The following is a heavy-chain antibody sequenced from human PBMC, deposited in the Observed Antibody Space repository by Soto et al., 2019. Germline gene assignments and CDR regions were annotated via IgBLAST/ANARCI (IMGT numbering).Heavy chain of an antibody. J-gene: IGHJ4*02. CDR1: GFTFSSYW. V-gene: IGHV3-74*01. Sequence: GGSLRLSCAASGFTFSSYWMHWVRQAPGKGLVWVLRINSDGSSTSYADSVKGRFTISRDNAKNTLYLQMNSLRAEDTAVYYCARGTSGDYRSFDYWGQGTLVTVSS. D-gene: IGHD4-17*01. CDR3: ARGTSGDYRSFDY. CDR2: INSDGSST.